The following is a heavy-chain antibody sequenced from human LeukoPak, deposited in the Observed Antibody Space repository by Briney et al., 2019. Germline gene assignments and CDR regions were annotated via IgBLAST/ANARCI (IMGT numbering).Heavy chain of an antibody. J-gene: IGHJ4*02. V-gene: IGHV3-23*01. CDR2: ISGSGGNT. D-gene: IGHD4-23*01. CDR1: GFTFSSYA. Sequence: GGSLRLSCAASGFTFSSYAMSWVRQAPGKGLGWVSAISGSGGNTYYADSVKGWFTISRHNSKNTLYLQMHSLRAEDTAVYYCAKQIYGGSSGADYWGQGTLVTVSS. CDR3: AKQIYGGSSGADY.